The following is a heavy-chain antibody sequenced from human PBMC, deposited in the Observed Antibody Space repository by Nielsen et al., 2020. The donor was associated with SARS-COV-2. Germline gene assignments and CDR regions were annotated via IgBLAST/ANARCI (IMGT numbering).Heavy chain of an antibody. V-gene: IGHV3-30*18. CDR1: GFTFSSYG. D-gene: IGHD3-9*01. CDR3: AKSAPTHDWLFDY. J-gene: IGHJ4*02. Sequence: GESPKISCAASGFTFSSYGMHRVRQAPGKGLEWVAVISYDGSNKYYADSVKGRFTISRDNSKNTLYLQMNSLRAEDTAVYYCAKSAPTHDWLFDYWGQGTLVTVSS. CDR2: ISYDGSNK.